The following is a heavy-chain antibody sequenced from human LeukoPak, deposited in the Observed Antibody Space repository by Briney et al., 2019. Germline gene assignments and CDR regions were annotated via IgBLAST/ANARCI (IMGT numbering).Heavy chain of an antibody. Sequence: PGGSLRLSCAASGFTFSDYYMSWIRQAPGKGLEWVSYISSSGSTIYYADSVKGRFTISRDNAKNSLYLQMNSLRAEDTAVYYCASPDSVAGHNFDYWGQGTLVTVSS. V-gene: IGHV3-11*01. CDR2: ISSSGSTI. D-gene: IGHD6-19*01. CDR1: GFTFSDYY. J-gene: IGHJ4*02. CDR3: ASPDSVAGHNFDY.